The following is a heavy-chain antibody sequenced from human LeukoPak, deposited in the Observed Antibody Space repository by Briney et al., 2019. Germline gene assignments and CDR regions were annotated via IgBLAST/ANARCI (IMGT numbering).Heavy chain of an antibody. J-gene: IGHJ4*02. V-gene: IGHV3-48*03. CDR1: GFTFSSYE. Sequence: PGGSLRLSCAISGFTFSSYEMNWVRQAPGKGLEWVAYISGSGSSTYYADSVKGRFIISRDNAKNSLYLQMNSLRADDTAVYYCAGRPIITAWAMDFWGQGTPVTVSS. D-gene: IGHD3-16*01. CDR2: ISGSGSST. CDR3: AGRPIITAWAMDF.